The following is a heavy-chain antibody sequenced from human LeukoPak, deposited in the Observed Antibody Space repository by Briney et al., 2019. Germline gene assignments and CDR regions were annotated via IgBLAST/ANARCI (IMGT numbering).Heavy chain of an antibody. V-gene: IGHV3-21*01. Sequence: GGSLRLSCAASGFTFSSYSMNWVRQAPGKGLEWVSSISSSSSYIYHADSVKGRFTISRDNAKNSLYLQMNSLRAEDTAVYYCARVPWFGELPYYFDYWGQGTLVTVSS. CDR1: GFTFSSYS. J-gene: IGHJ4*02. D-gene: IGHD3-10*01. CDR3: ARVPWFGELPYYFDY. CDR2: ISSSSSYI.